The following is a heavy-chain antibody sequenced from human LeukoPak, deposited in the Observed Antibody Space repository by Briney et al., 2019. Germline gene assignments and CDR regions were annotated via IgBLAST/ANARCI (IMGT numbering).Heavy chain of an antibody. CDR1: GFTLSDYY. CDR2: ISNSGFTT. Sequence: PGGSLRLSCAASGFTLSDYYVSWIRQAPGKGLEWVAFISNSGFTTYYSDSVKGRFTVSRDNAKDSVSLQMNSQRAEDTARYYCAREDSGGNSFDSWGREPRSPS. D-gene: IGHD4/OR15-4a*01. V-gene: IGHV3-11*01. J-gene: IGHJ4*02. CDR3: AREDSGGNSFDS.